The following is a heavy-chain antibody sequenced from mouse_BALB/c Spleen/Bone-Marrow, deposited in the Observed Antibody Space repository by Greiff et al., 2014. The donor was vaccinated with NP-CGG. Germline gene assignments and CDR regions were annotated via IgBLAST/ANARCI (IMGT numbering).Heavy chain of an antibody. D-gene: IGHD4-1*01. CDR1: GFNIKDPY. V-gene: IGHV14-3*02. CDR3: ATLTGTFDY. CDR2: IDPANYNT. Sequence: VQLQQSGAELVKPGASVKLSCTASGFNIKDPYIHWVKQRPEQGLEWIGRIDPANYNTQYDPKFQGKATITADTSSNAAYLQLSSLTSEDTAVYYCATLTGTFDYWGQGTPVTVSA. J-gene: IGHJ3*01.